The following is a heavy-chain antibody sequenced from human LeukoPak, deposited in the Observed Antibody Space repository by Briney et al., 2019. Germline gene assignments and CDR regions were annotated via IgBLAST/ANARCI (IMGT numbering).Heavy chain of an antibody. V-gene: IGHV3-66*01. CDR2: IYSGGGT. CDR1: GFTVSTNY. Sequence: GGSLRLSCAASGFTVSTNYVSWVRQAPGKGLEWVSLIYSGGGTYYADSVKGRFTISRDNSRNTLYLQMNSLRVDDTAVYYCARGFRSVTTWGYFDYWGQGALVTVSS. CDR3: ARGFRSVTTWGYFDY. J-gene: IGHJ4*02. D-gene: IGHD4-17*01.